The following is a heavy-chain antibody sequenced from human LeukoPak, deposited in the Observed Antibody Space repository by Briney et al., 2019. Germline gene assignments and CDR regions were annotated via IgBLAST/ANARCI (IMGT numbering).Heavy chain of an antibody. Sequence: PSETLSLTCTVSGGSISSYYWSWIRQPPGKGLGWIGYIYYSGSTNYNPSLKSRVTISVDTSKNQFSLKLSSVTAADTAVYYCARFGPVIAAAAPDYWGQGTLVTVSS. D-gene: IGHD6-13*01. J-gene: IGHJ4*02. CDR3: ARFGPVIAAAAPDY. V-gene: IGHV4-59*01. CDR1: GGSISSYY. CDR2: IYYSGST.